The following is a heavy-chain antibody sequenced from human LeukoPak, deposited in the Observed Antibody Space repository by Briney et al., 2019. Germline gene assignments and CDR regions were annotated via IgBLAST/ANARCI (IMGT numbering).Heavy chain of an antibody. D-gene: IGHD3-10*01. V-gene: IGHV1-69*13. CDR3: ARGGITMVRGVPEPYYFDY. Sequence: SVKVSCKASGYTSTSYAMNWVRQAPGQGLEWMGGIIPIFGTANYAQKFQGRVTITADESTSTAYMELSSLRSEDTAVYYCARGGITMVRGVPEPYYFDYWGQGTLVTVSS. J-gene: IGHJ4*02. CDR1: GYTSTSYA. CDR2: IIPIFGTA.